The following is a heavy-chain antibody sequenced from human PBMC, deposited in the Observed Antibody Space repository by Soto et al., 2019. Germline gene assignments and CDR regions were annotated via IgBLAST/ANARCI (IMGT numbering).Heavy chain of an antibody. CDR3: ARDRADCSGGSCTDFDY. Sequence: EVQLVESGGGLVQPGGSLRLSCAASGFTFSSYSMNWVRQAPGKGLEWVSYISSSSSTIYYADSVKGRFTISRDNAKNSLYVQMNSLRAEDTAVYYCARDRADCSGGSCTDFDYWGQGTLVTVSS. D-gene: IGHD2-15*01. V-gene: IGHV3-48*01. CDR2: ISSSSSTI. J-gene: IGHJ4*02. CDR1: GFTFSSYS.